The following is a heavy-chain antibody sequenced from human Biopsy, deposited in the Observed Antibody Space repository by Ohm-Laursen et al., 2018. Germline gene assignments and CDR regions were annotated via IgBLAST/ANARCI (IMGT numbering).Heavy chain of an antibody. CDR1: GGSISSGGSY. CDR2: IRNSSNT. CDR3: ARGDYFDSNGYFWFDP. V-gene: IGHV4-31*01. D-gene: IGHD3-22*01. J-gene: IGHJ5*02. Sequence: SDTLSLTCTVSGGSISSGGSYWSWIRQRPGKGLEWIGYIRNSSNTYYNPSLKNLITIPGDTSKNQFSLKLNSVTAADTAVYYCARGDYFDSNGYFWFDPWGQGTLVTVSS.